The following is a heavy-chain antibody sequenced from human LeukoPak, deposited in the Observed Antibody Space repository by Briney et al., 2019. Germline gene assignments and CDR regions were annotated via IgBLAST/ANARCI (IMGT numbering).Heavy chain of an antibody. V-gene: IGHV1-2*02. CDR1: GYTFTVYY. CDR2: INPNSGGT. J-gene: IGHJ4*02. CDR3: ARRNQWEQLPPESYYFDY. D-gene: IGHD1-26*01. Sequence: ASVKVSCKAPGYTFTVYYMHWVRQAPAQGIEWMGWINPNSGGTNNAQKFQGRVTMTRDTSISTADMELSRLRSDDTAVYYCARRNQWEQLPPESYYFDYWGQGTLVTVSS.